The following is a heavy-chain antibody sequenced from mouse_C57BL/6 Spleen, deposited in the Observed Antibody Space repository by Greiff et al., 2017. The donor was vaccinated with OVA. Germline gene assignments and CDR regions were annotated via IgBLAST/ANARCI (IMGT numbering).Heavy chain of an antibody. V-gene: IGHV8-8*01. CDR2: IWWDDDK. Sequence: QVTLKESGPGILQPSQTLSLTCSFSGFSLSTFGMGVGWIRQPSGQGLEWLAHIWWDDDKYYNPALKSRLTISKDTSKNQVFLKIANVDTAETATYYCARMATVGYAMDYWGQGTSVTVSS. CDR1: GFSLSTFGMG. D-gene: IGHD1-2*01. CDR3: ARMATVGYAMDY. J-gene: IGHJ4*01.